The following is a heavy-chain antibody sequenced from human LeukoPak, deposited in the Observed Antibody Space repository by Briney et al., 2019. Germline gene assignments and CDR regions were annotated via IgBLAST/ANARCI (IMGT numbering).Heavy chain of an antibody. CDR2: ISSRSTTM. Sequence: TGGSLRLSCAASGFTFSRNAMSWVRQAPGKGLEWVSYISSRSTTMYYADSVKGRFTISRDNAKNSLYLQMNSLRDEDTAVYYCARAYYDSSDYYYEGYFQDWGQGTLVTVSS. V-gene: IGHV3-48*02. CDR1: GFTFSRNA. CDR3: ARAYYDSSDYYYEGYFQD. J-gene: IGHJ1*01. D-gene: IGHD3-22*01.